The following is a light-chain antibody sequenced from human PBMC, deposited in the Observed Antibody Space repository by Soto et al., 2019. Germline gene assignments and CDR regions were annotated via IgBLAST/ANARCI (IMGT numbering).Light chain of an antibody. Sequence: DIQMTQFPSSLSASVGHRVTITCRASQSISTYLNWYQQKPGKAPRLLISVASSLHGGVPSRFSGGGSGTDFTLTISSLQPEDSASYYCQQSYSTPLTFGGGTKVEIK. J-gene: IGKJ4*01. V-gene: IGKV1-39*01. CDR2: VAS. CDR3: QQSYSTPLT. CDR1: QSISTY.